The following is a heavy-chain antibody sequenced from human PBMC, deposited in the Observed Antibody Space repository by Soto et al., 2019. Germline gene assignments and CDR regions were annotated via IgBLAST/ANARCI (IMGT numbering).Heavy chain of an antibody. V-gene: IGHV3-30*03. D-gene: IGHD3-3*01. J-gene: IGHJ4*02. Sequence: QVQLVESGGGVVQPGRSLRLSCAASGFTFSSYGRHWVRQAPGKGLEWVAVISYDGSNKYYADSVKGRFTISRDNSKNTLYLQMNSLRAEDTAVYYCASYYDFWSGYYNDYWGQGTLVTVSS. CDR3: ASYYDFWSGYYNDY. CDR1: GFTFSSYG. CDR2: ISYDGSNK.